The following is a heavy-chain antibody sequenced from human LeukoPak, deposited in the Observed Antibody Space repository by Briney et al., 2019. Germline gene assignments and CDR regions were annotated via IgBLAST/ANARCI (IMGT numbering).Heavy chain of an antibody. CDR3: ATDGLHRGGTFDF. Sequence: GGSLRLSCAASGFTFDDYAIHWVRQAPGKGLEWVSGISWNSDSIGYADSVKGRFTISRDNAKNSLYLQMNSLRAEDTALYYCATDGLHRGGTFDFWGQGTLVTVSS. D-gene: IGHD3-16*01. CDR2: ISWNSDSI. V-gene: IGHV3-9*01. J-gene: IGHJ4*02. CDR1: GFTFDDYA.